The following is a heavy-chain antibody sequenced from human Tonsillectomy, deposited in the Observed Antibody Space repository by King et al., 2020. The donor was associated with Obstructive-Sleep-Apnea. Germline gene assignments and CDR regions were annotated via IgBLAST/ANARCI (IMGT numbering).Heavy chain of an antibody. D-gene: IGHD7-27*01. CDR2: IYYSGST. V-gene: IGHV4-31*03. CDR3: AGSNWGIYYFDY. J-gene: IGHJ4*02. CDR1: GGSISSGGYY. Sequence: QLQESGPGLVKPSQTLSLTCTVSGGSISSGGYYWSWIRQHPGKGLEWIGYIYYSGSTYYNPSLKSRVTISVDTSKNQFSLKLSPVTAADTAVYYCAGSNWGIYYFDYWGQGTLVTVSS.